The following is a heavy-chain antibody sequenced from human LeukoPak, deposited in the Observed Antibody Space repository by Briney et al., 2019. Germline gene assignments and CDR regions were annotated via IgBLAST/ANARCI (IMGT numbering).Heavy chain of an antibody. J-gene: IGHJ4*02. CDR1: GYTFTSYG. V-gene: IGHV1-18*01. D-gene: IGHD3-10*01. Sequence: GASVKVSCKASGYTFTSYGISWVRQAPGQGLEWMGWISAYNGNTNYAQKLQGRVTMTTDTSTSTAYMGLRSLRSDDTAVYYCARGSGSYFADLTGFDYWGQGTLVTVSS. CDR2: ISAYNGNT. CDR3: ARGSGSYFADLTGFDY.